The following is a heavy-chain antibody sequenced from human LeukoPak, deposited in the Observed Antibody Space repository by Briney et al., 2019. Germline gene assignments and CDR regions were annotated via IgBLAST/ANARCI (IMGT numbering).Heavy chain of an antibody. CDR3: ASSRWQGMDV. CDR2: ISYDGSNK. CDR1: GFTFSSYA. V-gene: IGHV3-30*04. Sequence: HGGSLRLSCSASGFTFSSYAMHWVRQAPGKGLEWVAVISYDGSNKYYADSVKGRFTISRDNSKNTLYLQMNSLRAEDTAVYYCASSRWQGMDVWGQGTTVTVSS. D-gene: IGHD2-15*01. J-gene: IGHJ6*02.